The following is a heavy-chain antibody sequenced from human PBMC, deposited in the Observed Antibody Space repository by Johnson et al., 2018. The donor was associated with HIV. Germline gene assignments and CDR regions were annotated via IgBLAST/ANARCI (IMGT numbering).Heavy chain of an antibody. J-gene: IGHJ3*02. CDR2: INWNGGST. D-gene: IGHD6-13*01. CDR1: GFIVSNSY. CDR3: ARADSSSSPWMGLDI. V-gene: IGHV3-53*01. Sequence: VQLVESGGGLIQPGGSLRLSCAASGFIVSNSYMSWVRQAPGKGLEWVSGINWNGGSTGYADSVKGRFTIARDNAKNSLYLQMNRLRAEDTAVYYCARADSSSSPWMGLDIWGQGTMVTVSS.